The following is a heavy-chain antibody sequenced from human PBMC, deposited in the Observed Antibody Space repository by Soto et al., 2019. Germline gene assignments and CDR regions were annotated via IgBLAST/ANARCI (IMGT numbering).Heavy chain of an antibody. CDR2: IYHSGST. CDR3: ASYSSSWSLNYHYYGMDV. V-gene: IGHV4-4*02. D-gene: IGHD6-13*01. Sequence: SETLSLTCAVSGGSISSSNWWSWVRQPPGKGLEWIGEIYHSGSTNYNPSLKSRVTISVDKSKNQFSLKLSSVTAADTAVYYCASYSSSWSLNYHYYGMDVWGQGTTVTVSS. CDR1: GGSISSSNW. J-gene: IGHJ6*02.